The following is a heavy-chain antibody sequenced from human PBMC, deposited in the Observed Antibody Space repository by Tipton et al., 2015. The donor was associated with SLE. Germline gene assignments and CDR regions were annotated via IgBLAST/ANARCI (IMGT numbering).Heavy chain of an antibody. V-gene: IGHV4-4*08. CDR2: IYTSGST. J-gene: IGHJ5*02. D-gene: IGHD4-17*01. Sequence: TLSLTCTVSGGSISSYYWSWIRQPPGKGLEWIGYIYTSGSTNYNPSLKSRVTLSVDTSKNQFSLMLSSVTAADTAVYYCAREGGNYGDSNNWFDPWGQGTLVTVSS. CDR3: AREGGNYGDSNNWFDP. CDR1: GGSISSYY.